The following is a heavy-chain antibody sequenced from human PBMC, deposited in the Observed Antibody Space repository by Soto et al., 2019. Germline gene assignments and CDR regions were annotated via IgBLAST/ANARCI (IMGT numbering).Heavy chain of an antibody. CDR3: ARWGGFCPEGVCAAPFAP. CDR1: GGSIRSAGHY. D-gene: IGHD2-8*01. V-gene: IGHV4-31*03. CDR2: INHSGTT. Sequence: SDTLSLTCTVSGGSIRSAGHYWSWIRQHPGKGLEWIGYINHSGTTFYNPSLKSRRTISVDTSENQFSVRLTSVTAAGTAVYLCARWGGFCPEGVCAAPFAPWGQGTLVTVSS. J-gene: IGHJ5*02.